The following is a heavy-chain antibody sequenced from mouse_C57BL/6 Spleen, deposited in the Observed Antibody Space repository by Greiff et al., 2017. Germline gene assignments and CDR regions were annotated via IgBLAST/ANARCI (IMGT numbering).Heavy chain of an antibody. D-gene: IGHD1-1*01. CDR1: GYTFTSYW. J-gene: IGHJ1*03. V-gene: IGHV1-69*01. Sequence: QVQLQQPGAELVMPGASVKLSCKASGYTFTSYWMHWVKQRPGQGLEWIGEIDPSDSYTNYNQKFKGKSTLTVDKSSSTAYMQLSSLTSEDSAVYYCAINYGSSPQYFDVWGTGTTVTVSS. CDR2: IDPSDSYT. CDR3: AINYGSSPQYFDV.